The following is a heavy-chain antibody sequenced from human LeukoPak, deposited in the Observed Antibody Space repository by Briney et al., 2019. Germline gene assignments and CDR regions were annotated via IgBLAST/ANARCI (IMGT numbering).Heavy chain of an antibody. Sequence: GGSLRLSCVGSGFTFRSHAMSWVRQAPEKGLEFVSGIYENGGTTYYADSVKGRFSISRDNSKNTLYLQMGSLRGEDTAVYYCAKDFRIGYSAHFDYWGQGALVTVSS. J-gene: IGHJ4*02. V-gene: IGHV3-23*01. CDR2: IYENGGTT. CDR3: AKDFRIGYSAHFDY. D-gene: IGHD2-21*01. CDR1: GFTFRSHA.